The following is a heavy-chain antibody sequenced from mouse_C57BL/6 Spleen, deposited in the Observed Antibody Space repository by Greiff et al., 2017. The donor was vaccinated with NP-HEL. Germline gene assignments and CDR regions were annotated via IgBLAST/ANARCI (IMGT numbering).Heavy chain of an antibody. CDR2: ISDGGSYT. Sequence: EVHLVESGGGLVKPGGSLKLSCADSGFTFSSYAMSWVRQTPEKSLEWVATISDGGSYTYYPDNVKGRFPISRDNAKNNLYLQMSQLKSEDTAMYYCARDVLGAMDYWGQGTSVTVSS. CDR1: GFTFSSYA. J-gene: IGHJ4*01. CDR3: ARDVLGAMDY. V-gene: IGHV5-4*01. D-gene: IGHD4-1*01.